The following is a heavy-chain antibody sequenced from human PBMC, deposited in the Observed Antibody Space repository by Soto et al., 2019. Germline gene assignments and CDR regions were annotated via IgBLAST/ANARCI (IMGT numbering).Heavy chain of an antibody. CDR1: GFTFSSYG. D-gene: IGHD5-18*01. CDR2: ISYDGSNK. Sequence: QVQLVESGGGVVQPGRSLRLSCAASGFTFSSYGMHWVRQAPGKGLKWVAVISYDGSNKYYADSVKGRFTISRDNSKNTLYLQMNSLRAEDTAVYYCYTAMEAPPDYWGQGTLVTVSS. J-gene: IGHJ4*02. V-gene: IGHV3-30*03. CDR3: YTAMEAPPDY.